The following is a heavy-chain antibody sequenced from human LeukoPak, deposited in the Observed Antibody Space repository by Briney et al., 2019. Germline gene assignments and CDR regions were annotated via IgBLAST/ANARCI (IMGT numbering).Heavy chain of an antibody. CDR3: ARDVEAIVVVPAAIGTLGWFDP. J-gene: IGHJ5*02. D-gene: IGHD2-2*01. CDR2: ISYDGSNK. V-gene: IGHV3-30-3*01. Sequence: PGGSLRLSCAASGFTFSSYAMHWVRQAPGKGLEWVAVISYDGSNKYYADSAKGRFTISRDNSKNTLYLQMNSLRAEDTAVYYCARDVEAIVVVPAAIGTLGWFDPWGQGTLVTVSS. CDR1: GFTFSSYA.